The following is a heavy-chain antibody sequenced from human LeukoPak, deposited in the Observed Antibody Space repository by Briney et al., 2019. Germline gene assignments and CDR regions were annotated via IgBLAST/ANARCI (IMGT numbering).Heavy chain of an antibody. J-gene: IGHJ6*03. CDR3: AGSDCSSTSCWGGDYYYYYMDV. V-gene: IGHV4-59*01. D-gene: IGHD2-2*01. CDR1: GGSISSYY. CDR2: IYYSGNT. Sequence: PSETLSLTCTVSGGSISSYYWSWIRQPPGKGLEWIGYIYYSGNTNYNPSLKSRVTISIDTSKNQFSLRLTSVTAADTAVYYCAGSDCSSTSCWGGDYYYYYMDVWGKGTPVTVSS.